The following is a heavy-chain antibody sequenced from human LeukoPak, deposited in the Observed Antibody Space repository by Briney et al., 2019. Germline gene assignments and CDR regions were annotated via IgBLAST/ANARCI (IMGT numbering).Heavy chain of an antibody. D-gene: IGHD6-19*01. V-gene: IGHV3-74*01. J-gene: IGHJ4*02. Sequence: GGSLRLSCAASGFTFSSYWMHWVRQAPGKGLVWVSRINSDGSTTNYADSVKGRFTISRDNAKNTLSLQMNSLRADDTAVYYCARSRWLGAFDYWGQGTLVTVSS. CDR1: GFTFSSYW. CDR2: INSDGSTT. CDR3: ARSRWLGAFDY.